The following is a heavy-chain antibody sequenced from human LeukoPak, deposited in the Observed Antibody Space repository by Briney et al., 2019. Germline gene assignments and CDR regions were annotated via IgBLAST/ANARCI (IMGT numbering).Heavy chain of an antibody. CDR3: AARPPRIVAGPFDY. CDR2: ISGTDTST. Sequence: GGSLRLSCAASGFTFSGYAMGWVRQAPGKGLEWVSTISGTDTSTYYADSVKGRFTISRDSSKNTLYLQMNSLRAEDTAVYFCAARPPRIVAGPFDYWGQGILVTVSS. CDR1: GFTFSGYA. J-gene: IGHJ4*02. V-gene: IGHV3-23*01. D-gene: IGHD5-12*01.